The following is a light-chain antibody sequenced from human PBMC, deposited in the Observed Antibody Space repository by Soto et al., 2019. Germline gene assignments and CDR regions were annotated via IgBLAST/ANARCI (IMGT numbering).Light chain of an antibody. CDR2: GAS. CDR1: QSVSSSY. Sequence: EIVLTQSPGTLSLSPGERATLSCRASQSVSSSYLAWYQQKPGQAPRLLIYGASNRATGIPDRVSGSGSGTDFTLTISRLEPEDFAVYYWQQYGSSRWTFGQGTKVEIK. CDR3: QQYGSSRWT. V-gene: IGKV3-20*01. J-gene: IGKJ1*01.